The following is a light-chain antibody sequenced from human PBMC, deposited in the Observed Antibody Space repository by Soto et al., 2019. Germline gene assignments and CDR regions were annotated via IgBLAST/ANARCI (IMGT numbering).Light chain of an antibody. V-gene: IGKV3D-15*01. CDR2: GAS. CDR1: QSVSIN. Sequence: ERVIMQSPGTLSVSPGERATLSCRASQSVSINLAWYQQKPGQAPRLLIYGASSRATGIPDRFSGSWSGTEFTLTINSLQSEDFAVYYCQPYDAWPLTFGGGTKVDIK. J-gene: IGKJ4*01. CDR3: QPYDAWPLT.